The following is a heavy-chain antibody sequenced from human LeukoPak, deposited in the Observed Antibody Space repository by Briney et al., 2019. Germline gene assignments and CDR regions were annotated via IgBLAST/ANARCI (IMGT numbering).Heavy chain of an antibody. J-gene: IGHJ4*02. Sequence: PGGSLRLSCAASGFTFRSYWMSWVRQPPGKGLGWVANIKQDGSEKYCVDSVRGRFSISRDNAKNSVYLQMSSLRAEDTAVYYCARDGTPFDSWGQGTLVTVSS. D-gene: IGHD1-26*01. CDR3: ARDGTPFDS. CDR2: IKQDGSEK. CDR1: GFTFRSYW. V-gene: IGHV3-7*01.